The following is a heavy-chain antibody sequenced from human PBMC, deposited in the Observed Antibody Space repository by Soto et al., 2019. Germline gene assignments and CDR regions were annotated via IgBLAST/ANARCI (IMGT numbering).Heavy chain of an antibody. CDR3: ATNQLPSDDLFDP. Sequence: GASVKVSCKVSGYTLTELSIHWVRQAPGKGLEWMGGFDPEDGETIYAQKFQGRVTMTEDTSTDTAYMELNSLRSEDTAVYYCATNQLPSDDLFDPWGQGTLVTVSS. CDR2: FDPEDGET. D-gene: IGHD2-2*01. CDR1: GYTLTELS. V-gene: IGHV1-24*01. J-gene: IGHJ5*02.